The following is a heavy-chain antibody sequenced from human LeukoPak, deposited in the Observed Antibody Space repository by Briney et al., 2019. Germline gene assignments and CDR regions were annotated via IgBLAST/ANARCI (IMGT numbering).Heavy chain of an antibody. D-gene: IGHD6-19*01. CDR1: GFSVSSSGMC. V-gene: IGHV2-70*11. J-gene: IGHJ6*01. Sequence: ESGPTLVNPTQTLTLTCTFYGFSVSSSGMCVSWIRQPPGKDMKWLARIDWDDDKYYSTSLKTRLTISKDTSKNQVVLTMTNMDPVDTATYYCARMRSRRDGMDVWGQGTTVSVS. CDR3: ARMRSRRDGMDV. CDR2: IDWDDDK.